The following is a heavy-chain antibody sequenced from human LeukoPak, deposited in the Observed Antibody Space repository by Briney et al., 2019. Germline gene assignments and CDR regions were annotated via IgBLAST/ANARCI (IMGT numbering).Heavy chain of an antibody. D-gene: IGHD6-13*01. Sequence: GGSLRLSCAASGFTFSSYAMSWVHQAPGQGLEWISYISTSSSSIYYADSVKGRFTISRDNADNSMYLQMNSLRAEDTAVYYCARVGIATAGIFFDFWGQGTLVAVSS. V-gene: IGHV3-48*04. CDR3: ARVGIATAGIFFDF. J-gene: IGHJ4*02. CDR1: GFTFSSYA. CDR2: ISTSSSSI.